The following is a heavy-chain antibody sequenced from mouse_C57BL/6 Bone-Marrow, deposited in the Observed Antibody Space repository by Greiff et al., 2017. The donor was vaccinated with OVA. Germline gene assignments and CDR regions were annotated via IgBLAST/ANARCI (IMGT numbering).Heavy chain of an antibody. Sequence: EVQLVESGGDLVKPGGSLKLSCAASGFTFSSYGMSWVRQTPDKRLEWVATISSGGSYTYYPDSVKGRFTISRDNDKNTLYLQMSRLKSEDTAMYYCARQRVRVMDYWGQGTSVTVSS. CDR1: GFTFSSYG. CDR2: ISSGGSYT. CDR3: ARQRVRVMDY. V-gene: IGHV5-6*01. D-gene: IGHD2-2*01. J-gene: IGHJ4*01.